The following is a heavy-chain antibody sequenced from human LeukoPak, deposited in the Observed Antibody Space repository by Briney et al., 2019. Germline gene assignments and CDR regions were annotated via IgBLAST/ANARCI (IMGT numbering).Heavy chain of an antibody. J-gene: IGHJ4*02. CDR3: ARDTAMANRSHGPGY. CDR1: GYTFTGYY. V-gene: IGHV1-2*02. CDR2: INPNSGGT. D-gene: IGHD5-18*01. Sequence: GASVKLSCTASGYTFTGYYMHWVRQAPGQGLEWMGWINPNSGGTNYAQKFQGRVTMTRDTSISTDYMELSRLRSDDTAVYYCARDTAMANRSHGPGYWGQGTLVTVSS.